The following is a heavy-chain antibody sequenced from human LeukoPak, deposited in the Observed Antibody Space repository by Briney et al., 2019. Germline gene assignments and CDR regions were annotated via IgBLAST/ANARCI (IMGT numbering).Heavy chain of an antibody. CDR3: ARGLYDCSSTSCYFGFDP. J-gene: IGHJ5*02. CDR1: GFTVSSNY. Sequence: GGSLRLSCAASGFTVSSNYMSWVRQAPGKGLEWVSYISSSSSTIYYADSAKGRFTISRDNAKNSLYLQMNSLRAEDTAVYYCARGLYDCSSTSCYFGFDPWGQGTLVTVSS. CDR2: ISSSSSTI. D-gene: IGHD2-2*01. V-gene: IGHV3-48*01.